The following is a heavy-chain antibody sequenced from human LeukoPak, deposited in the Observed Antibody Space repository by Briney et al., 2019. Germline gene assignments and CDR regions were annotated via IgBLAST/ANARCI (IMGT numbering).Heavy chain of an antibody. V-gene: IGHV4-30-4*01. CDR2: IYYSGST. D-gene: IGHD6-13*01. Sequence: SETLSLTCTVSGGSISSGDYHWSWIRQPPGKGLEWIGYIYYSGSTYYNPSLKSRVTISVDTSKNQFSLKLSSVTAADTAVYYCARGTAAAGGNWFDPWGQGTLVTVSS. CDR1: GGSISSGDYH. J-gene: IGHJ5*02. CDR3: ARGTAAAGGNWFDP.